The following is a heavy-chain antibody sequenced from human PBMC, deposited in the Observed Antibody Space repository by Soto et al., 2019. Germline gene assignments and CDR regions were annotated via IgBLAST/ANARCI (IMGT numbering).Heavy chain of an antibody. V-gene: IGHV1-69*10. Sequence: ASVKVSCKASGGTFSSYAISWVRQAPGQGLEWMGGIIPILGIANYAQKFQGRVTITADKSTSTAYMELSSLRSEDTAVYYCARDARAARHAVNDYYYYGMDVWGQGTTVTVSS. CDR1: GGTFSSYA. J-gene: IGHJ6*02. CDR3: ARDARAARHAVNDYYYYGMDV. CDR2: IIPILGIA. D-gene: IGHD6-6*01.